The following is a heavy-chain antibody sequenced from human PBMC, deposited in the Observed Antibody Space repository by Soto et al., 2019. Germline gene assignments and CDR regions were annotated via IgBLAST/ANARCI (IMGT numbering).Heavy chain of an antibody. Sequence: GGSLRLSCVASRYTLSDYSMNWVRQAPGKGLEWVSYFGTSRKYIYYADSVRGRFTISRDDAKNSLYLQLNSLRDEDTALYYCVRARDWAFDIWGQGTMVTVSS. J-gene: IGHJ3*02. CDR3: VRARDWAFDI. CDR2: FGTSRKYI. CDR1: RYTLSDYS. D-gene: IGHD3-9*01. V-gene: IGHV3-48*02.